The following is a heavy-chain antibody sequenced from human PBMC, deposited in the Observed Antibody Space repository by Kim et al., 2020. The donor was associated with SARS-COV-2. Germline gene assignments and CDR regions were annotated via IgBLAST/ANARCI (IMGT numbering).Heavy chain of an antibody. CDR2: ISGLDSST. CDR1: GFIFRSYG. CDR3: AKVLSGYTYGPMDS. D-gene: IGHD5-12*01. Sequence: GGSLRLSCAASGFIFRSYGMNWVRQAPGKGLEWVSTISGLDSSTFYADSVKGRFTISRDKSTDTLYLQMNSLRAEDTALYFCAKVLSGYTYGPMDSWGQG. J-gene: IGHJ1*01. V-gene: IGHV3-23*01.